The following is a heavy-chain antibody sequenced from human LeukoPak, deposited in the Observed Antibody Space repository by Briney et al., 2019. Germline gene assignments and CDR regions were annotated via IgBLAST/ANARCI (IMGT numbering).Heavy chain of an antibody. Sequence: PGGSLRLSCAASGFTLSNYAMSWIRQTPGKRLEWVSTVPGSGPNTYYADSVKGRFTISRDNSQNTLYLQMYRLRAEDTAVYYCAKDLRSGWYGYYFYYIDVWGKGTTVTVSS. J-gene: IGHJ6*03. V-gene: IGHV3-23*01. CDR1: GFTLSNYA. D-gene: IGHD6-19*01. CDR2: VPGSGPNT. CDR3: AKDLRSGWYGYYFYYIDV.